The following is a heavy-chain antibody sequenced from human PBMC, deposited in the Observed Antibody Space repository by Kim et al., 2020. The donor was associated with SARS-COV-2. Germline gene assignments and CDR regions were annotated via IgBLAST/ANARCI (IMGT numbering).Heavy chain of an antibody. J-gene: IGHJ6*02. V-gene: IGHV1-18*04. Sequence: ASVKVSCKASGYTFTSYGISWVRQAPGQGLEWMGWISAYNGNTNYAQKLQGRVTMTTDTSTSTAYMELRSLRSDDTAVYYCATGIAGDKKGPNGYYYYGMDVWGQGTTVTVSS. CDR3: ATGIAGDKKGPNGYYYYGMDV. D-gene: IGHD6-13*01. CDR1: GYTFTSYG. CDR2: ISAYNGNT.